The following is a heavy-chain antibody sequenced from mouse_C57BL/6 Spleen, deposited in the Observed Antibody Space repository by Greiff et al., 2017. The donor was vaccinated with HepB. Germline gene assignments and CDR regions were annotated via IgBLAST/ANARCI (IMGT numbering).Heavy chain of an antibody. CDR2: IDPSDSET. D-gene: IGHD2-3*01. Sequence: QVQLKQPGAELVRPGSSVKLSCKASGYTFTSYWMHWVKQRPLQGLERIGNIDPSDSETHYNQKFKDKATLTVDKSSSTAYMQLSILTSAVSAVYYCARDDGYIFGYWGQGTLVTVSA. V-gene: IGHV1-52*01. CDR1: GYTFTSYW. CDR3: ARDDGYIFGY. J-gene: IGHJ3*01.